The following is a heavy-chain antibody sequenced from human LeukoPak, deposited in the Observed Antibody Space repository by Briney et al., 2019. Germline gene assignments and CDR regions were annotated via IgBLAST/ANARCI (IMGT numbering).Heavy chain of an antibody. CDR3: ARSGVLLYSEFDY. CDR1: GYTFTSYY. J-gene: IGHJ4*02. V-gene: IGHV1-46*01. Sequence: ASVKVSCKASGYTFTSYYMHWVRQAPGQGLEWVGIINPSAGATSYAPKFQGRVTMTRDTSTSTVYMELSSLTSEDTAVYYCARSGVLLYSEFDYWGQGTLVTVSS. D-gene: IGHD3-10*02. CDR2: INPSAGAT.